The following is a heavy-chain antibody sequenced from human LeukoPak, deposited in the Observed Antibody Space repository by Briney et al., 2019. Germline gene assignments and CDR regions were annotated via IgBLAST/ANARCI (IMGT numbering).Heavy chain of an antibody. V-gene: IGHV3-48*03. J-gene: IGHJ4*02. CDR3: ASSLAPRDY. CDR2: ISSTSYSI. Sequence: GGSLSLSCAASGFTFISYESNWVRQAPGKGLEWISYISSTSYSIYYADSVKGRFTISRDNAKNALYLQMDSLRVEDTALYYCASSLAPRDYWGQGTLVTVSS. CDR1: GFTFISYE.